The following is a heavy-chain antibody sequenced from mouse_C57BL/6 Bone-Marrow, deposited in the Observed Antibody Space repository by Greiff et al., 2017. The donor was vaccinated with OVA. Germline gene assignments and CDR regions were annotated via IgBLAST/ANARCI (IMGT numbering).Heavy chain of an antibody. Sequence: EVNVVESGGGLVQPGGSLKLSCAASGFTFSDYYMYWVRQTPEKRLEWVAYISNGGGSTYYPDTVKGRFTISRDNAKNTLYLQMSRLKSEDTAMYYCARQGVWRYFDYWGQGTTLTVSS. D-gene: IGHD2-10*02. CDR1: GFTFSDYY. J-gene: IGHJ2*01. CDR2: ISNGGGST. CDR3: ARQGVWRYFDY. V-gene: IGHV5-12*01.